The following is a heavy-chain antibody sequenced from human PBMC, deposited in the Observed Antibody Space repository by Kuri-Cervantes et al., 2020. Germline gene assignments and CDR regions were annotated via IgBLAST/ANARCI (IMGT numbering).Heavy chain of an antibody. D-gene: IGHD6-13*01. CDR1: GYTFTSYA. J-gene: IGHJ5*02. Sequence: ASVKVSCKASGYTFTSYAMNWVRQAPGQGLEWMGWTNTNTGNPTYAQGFTGRFVFSLDTSVSTAYLQISSLKAEDTAVYFCARHSSSWNNWFDPWGQGTLVTVSS. CDR3: ARHSSSWNNWFDP. V-gene: IGHV7-4-1*02. CDR2: TNTNTGNP.